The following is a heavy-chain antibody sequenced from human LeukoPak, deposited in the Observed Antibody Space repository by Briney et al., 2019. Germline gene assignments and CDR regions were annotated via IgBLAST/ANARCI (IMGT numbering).Heavy chain of an antibody. CDR3: ARGKWDSSGYIGY. V-gene: IGHV3-7*01. CDR1: GFTFSSYW. J-gene: IGHJ4*02. CDR2: INQDGHEN. D-gene: IGHD3-22*01. Sequence: QPGGSLRLSCAASGFTFSSYWMSWVRQVPGKGLECVANINQDGHENHYVDSVKGRFTISRDNAKNSLYLQMNSLRAEDTAVYYCARGKWDSSGYIGYWGQGTLVTVSS.